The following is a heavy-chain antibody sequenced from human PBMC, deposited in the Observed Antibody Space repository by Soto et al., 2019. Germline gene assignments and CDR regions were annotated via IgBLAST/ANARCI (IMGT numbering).Heavy chain of an antibody. CDR1: GFTVGSNY. Sequence: EVQLVDSGGALVQPGGSLRLSCAASGFTVGSNYMNWVRQAPGKGLEWVSVIYTGGLTSYADSVKGRFTISRDDSSNTLYLQMSSLRTDDTAVYYCARTIGGASSLSFDYWGQGTLVTFSS. CDR3: ARTIGGASSLSFDY. CDR2: IYTGGLT. J-gene: IGHJ4*02. D-gene: IGHD2-15*01. V-gene: IGHV3-66*01.